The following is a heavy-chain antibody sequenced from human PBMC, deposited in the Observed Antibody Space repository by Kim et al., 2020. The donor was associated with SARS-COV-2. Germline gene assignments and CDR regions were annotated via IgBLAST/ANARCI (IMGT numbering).Heavy chain of an antibody. D-gene: IGHD2-15*01. CDR1: GFTFSSYG. Sequence: GGSLRLSCAASGFTFSSYGMHWVRQAPGKGLEWVAVISYDGSNKYYADSVKGRFTISRDNSKNTLYLQMNSLRAEDTAVYYCANNKKYCSGGSCYLELVDAFDIWGQGTMVTVSS. V-gene: IGHV3-30*18. J-gene: IGHJ3*02. CDR3: ANNKKYCSGGSCYLELVDAFDI. CDR2: ISYDGSNK.